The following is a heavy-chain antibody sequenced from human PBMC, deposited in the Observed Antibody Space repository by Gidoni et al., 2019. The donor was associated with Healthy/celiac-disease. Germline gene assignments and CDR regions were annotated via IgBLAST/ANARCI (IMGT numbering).Heavy chain of an antibody. CDR3: ASVDTIFGSRYGMDV. J-gene: IGHJ6*02. Sequence: EVKKPGSSVKVSCKASGGTFSSYAISWVRQAPGQGLAWMGGIIPIFGTANYAQKFQGRVTITADESTSTADMELSSLRSEDTAVYYCASVDTIFGSRYGMDVLGQGTTVTVSS. CDR1: GGTFSSYA. D-gene: IGHD3-3*01. CDR2: IIPIFGTA. V-gene: IGHV1-69*01.